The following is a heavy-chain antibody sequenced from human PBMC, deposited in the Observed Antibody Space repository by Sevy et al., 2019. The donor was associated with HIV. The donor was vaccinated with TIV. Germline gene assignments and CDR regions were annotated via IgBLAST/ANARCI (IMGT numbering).Heavy chain of an antibody. CDR3: ASSGMGELSFYDAFDI. Sequence: GGSLRLSCAASGFTFSSYSMNWVRQAPGKGLEWVSSISSSSSYIYYADSVKGRFTISRDNGKNSLYLQMNSLRGEDTAVYYCASSGMGELSFYDAFDIWGQGTMVTVSS. J-gene: IGHJ3*02. CDR2: ISSSSSYI. D-gene: IGHD3-16*02. V-gene: IGHV3-21*01. CDR1: GFTFSSYS.